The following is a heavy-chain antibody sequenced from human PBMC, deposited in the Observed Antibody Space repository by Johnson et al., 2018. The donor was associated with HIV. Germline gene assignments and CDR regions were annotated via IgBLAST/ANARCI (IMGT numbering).Heavy chain of an antibody. J-gene: IGHJ3*02. CDR2: ILFDGSNK. CDR3: ARDWVGANAFDI. CDR1: GFSFSDYG. V-gene: IGHV3-30*03. D-gene: IGHD1-26*01. Sequence: QVQLVESGGGGVQPGRSLRLSCAASGFSFSDYGMHWVRQAPGKGLEWVAVILFDGSNKYYAASVKGRFTISRDNAKNSLYLHMNSLRAEDTAVYYCARDWVGANAFDIWGQGTMVTVSS.